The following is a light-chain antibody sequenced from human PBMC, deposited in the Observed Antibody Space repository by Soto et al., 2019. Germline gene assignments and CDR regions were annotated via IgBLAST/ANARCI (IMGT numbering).Light chain of an antibody. CDR1: QSISSW. CDR3: QHYNSYPWT. V-gene: IGKV1-5*03. Sequence: DIQLTQSPCILSASVGDRVTSTCRSSQSISSWLAWYQQKPGKAPNLLIHKASHLESGVPSRFSGSGSGTEFTLTISSLQPGDYATYYCQHYNSYPWTFGQGTKVDIK. J-gene: IGKJ1*01. CDR2: KAS.